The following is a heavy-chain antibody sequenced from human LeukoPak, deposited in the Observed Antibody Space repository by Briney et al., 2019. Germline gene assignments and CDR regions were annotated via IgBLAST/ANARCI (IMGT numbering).Heavy chain of an antibody. CDR1: GFTFSDYH. CDR2: ISGRGRTI. D-gene: IGHD6-13*01. V-gene: IGHV3-11*01. J-gene: IGHJ4*02. Sequence: PGGSLTLSCAASGFTFSDYHMSWIRQAPGKGLKWVSDISGRGRTIYYADSVKGRFTISRDNAKNSLYLQLNSLRVEDTAVYYCARGSSPPDYWGQGTLITVSS. CDR3: ARGSSPPDY.